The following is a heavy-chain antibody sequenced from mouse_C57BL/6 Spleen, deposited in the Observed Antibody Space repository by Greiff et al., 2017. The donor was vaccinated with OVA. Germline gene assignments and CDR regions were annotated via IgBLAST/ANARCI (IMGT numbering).Heavy chain of an antibody. D-gene: IGHD1-1*01. CDR3: ARGGYYGSSRPFDY. V-gene: IGHV1-54*01. J-gene: IGHJ2*01. CDR2: INPGSGGT. CDR1: GYAFTNYL. Sequence: QVQLQQSGAELVRPGTSVKVSCKASGYAFTNYLIEWVKQRPGQGLEWIGVINPGSGGTNYNEKFKGKATLTADKSSSTAYMQLSSLTSEDSAVYFCARGGYYGSSRPFDYWGQGTTLTVSS.